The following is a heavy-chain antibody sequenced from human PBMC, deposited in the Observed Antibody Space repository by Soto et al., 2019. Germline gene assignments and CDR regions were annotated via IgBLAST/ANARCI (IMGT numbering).Heavy chain of an antibody. Sequence: QVQLQQSGPGLVKPSQTLSLTCDISGASVSSNSAAWTWIRQTPSRGVEWLGRTYYRSKWYINYSISVNSRIPVNPDTSKNQFSLQLNSVTPEDTAVYYCARGSWDDVTGHYYMDVWGKGTTVTVSS. CDR1: GASVSSNSAA. CDR3: ARGSWDDVTGHYYMDV. CDR2: TYYRSKWYI. D-gene: IGHD1-1*01. J-gene: IGHJ6*03. V-gene: IGHV6-1*01.